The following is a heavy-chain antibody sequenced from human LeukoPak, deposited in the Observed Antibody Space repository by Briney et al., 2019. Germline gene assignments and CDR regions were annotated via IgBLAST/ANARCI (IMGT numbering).Heavy chain of an antibody. V-gene: IGHV3-21*01. CDR3: AKLIAAPFYFDY. CDR1: GFTFSSYS. CDR2: ISSSSSYI. D-gene: IGHD6-13*01. J-gene: IGHJ4*02. Sequence: GGSLRLSCAASGFTFSSYSMNWVRQAPGKGLEWVSSISSSSSYIYYADSVKGRFTISRDNAKNSLYLQMNSLRAEDTAVYYCAKLIAAPFYFDYWGQGTLVTVSS.